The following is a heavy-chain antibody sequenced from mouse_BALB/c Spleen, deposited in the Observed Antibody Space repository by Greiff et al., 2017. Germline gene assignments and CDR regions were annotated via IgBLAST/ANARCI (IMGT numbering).Heavy chain of an antibody. CDR1: GFTFNTYA. J-gene: IGHJ2*01. CDR3: VRRGGY. CDR2: IRSKSNNYAT. V-gene: IGHV10-1*02. Sequence: EVKVVESGGGLVQPKGSLKLSCAASGFTFNTYAMNWVRQAPGKGLEWVARIRSKSNNYATYYADSVKDRFTISRDDSQSMLYLQMNNLKTEDTAMYYCVRRGGYWGQGTTLTVSS.